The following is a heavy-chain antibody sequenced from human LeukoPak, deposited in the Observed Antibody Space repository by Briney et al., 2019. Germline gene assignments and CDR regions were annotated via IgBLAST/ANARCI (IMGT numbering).Heavy chain of an antibody. V-gene: IGHV3-23*01. J-gene: IGHJ3*02. CDR3: AKATWGDNAFDI. CDR2: ISGGGGST. Sequence: PGGSLRLSCAASGVTFSSYAMSWVRQAPGKGLEWVSGISGGGGSTYYAESVKGRFIISRDNSKNTIYLQMSSLRAEDTAVYYCAKATWGDNAFDIWGQGTKVTVSS. D-gene: IGHD2-21*02. CDR1: GVTFSSYA.